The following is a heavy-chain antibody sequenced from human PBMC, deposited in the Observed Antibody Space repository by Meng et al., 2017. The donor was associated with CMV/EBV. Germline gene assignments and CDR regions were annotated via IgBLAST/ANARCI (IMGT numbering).Heavy chain of an antibody. CDR3: AVDWQPGIAFDI. V-gene: IGHV3-21*01. J-gene: IGHJ3*02. D-gene: IGHD3/OR15-3a*01. Sequence: GGSLRLSCAASGFTFSSYSMNWVRQAPGKGLEWVSSISSSSSYIYYADSVKGRFTISRDNAKNSLCLQMNSLRAEDTAVYYCAVDWQPGIAFDIWGQGTMVTVSS. CDR2: ISSSSSYI. CDR1: GFTFSSYS.